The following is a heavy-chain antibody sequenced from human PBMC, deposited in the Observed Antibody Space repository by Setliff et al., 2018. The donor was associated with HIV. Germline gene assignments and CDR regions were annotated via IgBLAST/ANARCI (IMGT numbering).Heavy chain of an antibody. D-gene: IGHD1-26*01. CDR2: IRSEAKSYAT. Sequence: GGSLRLSCAASGFVFSVSAMHWVRQASGKGLEWVGRIRSEAKSYATAYTASVKGRFTISRDDSKNMAYLQMNSLKVEDTAVYYCTRVSGELPLDYWGQGTLVTVSS. CDR3: TRVSGELPLDY. J-gene: IGHJ4*02. V-gene: IGHV3-73*01. CDR1: GFVFSVSA.